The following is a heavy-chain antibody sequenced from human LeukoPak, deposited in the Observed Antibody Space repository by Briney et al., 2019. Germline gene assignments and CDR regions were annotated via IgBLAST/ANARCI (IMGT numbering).Heavy chain of an antibody. D-gene: IGHD6-19*01. J-gene: IGHJ4*02. Sequence: PGGSLRLSCTASGFTFSSHAMRWVRQFPGKGLEWVSAISGGGGRTYYADSVKGRFTISRDNSKNTLHLQMNSLRADDTAVYYCAKGPLIEVAGTTWDYWGQGALVTVSS. V-gene: IGHV3-23*01. CDR2: ISGGGGRT. CDR3: AKGPLIEVAGTTWDY. CDR1: GFTFSSHA.